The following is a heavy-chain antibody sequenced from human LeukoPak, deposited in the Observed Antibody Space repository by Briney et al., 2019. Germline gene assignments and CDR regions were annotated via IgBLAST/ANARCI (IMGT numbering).Heavy chain of an antibody. CDR2: ITSSSSYI. J-gene: IGHJ6*03. V-gene: IGHV3-21*06. D-gene: IGHD3-10*01. CDR1: GVTFSTYT. CDR3: ARDLEVGSTGGYYYYMDV. Sequence: GGSLRLSCAASGVTFSTYTMNWVRQAPGKGLEWVSSITSSSSYIFYADSVKGRFTISRDNAKNSLHLQMNSLRAEDTAVYYCARDLEVGSTGGYYYYMDVWGKGTTVTVSS.